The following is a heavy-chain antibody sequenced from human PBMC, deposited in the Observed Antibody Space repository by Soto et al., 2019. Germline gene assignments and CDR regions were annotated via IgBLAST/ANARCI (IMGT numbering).Heavy chain of an antibody. CDR2: ISASNGNT. V-gene: IGHV1-18*01. CDR1: GYMFISYG. Sequence: ASVKVSCKASGYMFISYGITWVRQAPGQGLEWMGWISASNGNTNYAQKFQGRVTMTTETSSTTAYMELRSLRSDDTAVYYCARDPDYYDSSGYYYPPDYWRQRTLVTGSS. D-gene: IGHD3-22*01. CDR3: ARDPDYYDSSGYYYPPDY. J-gene: IGHJ4*02.